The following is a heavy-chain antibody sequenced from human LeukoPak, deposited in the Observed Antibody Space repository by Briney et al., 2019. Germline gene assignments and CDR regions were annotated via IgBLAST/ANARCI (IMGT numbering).Heavy chain of an antibody. CDR3: ARDGPSVAGTRYYYYYGMDV. Sequence: CGSLRLSCAASGFTFSSYSMNWVRPAPGKGLEWVSYISSSSSTIYYADSVKGRFTISRDNAKNSLYLQMNTLRDEDTAVYYCARDGPSVAGTRYYYYYGMDVWGQGTTVTVSS. CDR2: ISSSSSTI. J-gene: IGHJ6*02. V-gene: IGHV3-48*02. D-gene: IGHD6-19*01. CDR1: GFTFSSYS.